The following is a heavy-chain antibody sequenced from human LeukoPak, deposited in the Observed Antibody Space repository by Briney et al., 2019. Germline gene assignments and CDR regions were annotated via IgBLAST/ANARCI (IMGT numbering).Heavy chain of an antibody. V-gene: IGHV1-18*01. D-gene: IGHD6-13*01. CDR1: GYTFTSYG. CDR3: ARDRRGIAAAGTRGNWFDP. CDR2: ISAYNGNT. Sequence: ASVKVSCKGSGYTFTSYGISWVGQAPGQGVEWMGWISAYNGNTNYAQKLQGRVTMTTDTSTSTAYMELRSLRSDDTAVYYCARDRRGIAAAGTRGNWFDPWGQGTLVTVSS. J-gene: IGHJ5*02.